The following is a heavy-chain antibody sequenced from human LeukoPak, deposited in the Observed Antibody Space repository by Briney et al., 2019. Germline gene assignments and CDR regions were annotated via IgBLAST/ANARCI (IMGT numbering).Heavy chain of an antibody. CDR3: ATAVVAATNWFDP. J-gene: IGHJ5*02. Sequence: PSETLSLTCAVYGGSFSGYYWSWIRQPPGKGLEWIGEINHSGSTNYNPSLKSRVTMSVDTSKNQFSLKLSSVTAADTAVYYCATAVVAATNWFDPWGQGTLVTVSS. V-gene: IGHV4-34*01. CDR1: GGSFSGYY. CDR2: INHSGST. D-gene: IGHD2-15*01.